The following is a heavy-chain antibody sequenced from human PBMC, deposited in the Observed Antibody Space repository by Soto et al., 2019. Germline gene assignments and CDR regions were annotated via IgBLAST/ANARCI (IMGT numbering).Heavy chain of an antibody. CDR3: GNLDFLKGGMDV. CDR1: GGSISSGAYS. D-gene: IGHD3-9*01. V-gene: IGHV4-30-2*01. Sequence: SETLSLTCTVSGGSISSGAYSWSWIRKPQGKGLEWIGNIYHSGTTYYSPSLKSRVTMLIDKSKNQFSLKLTSVTTADTAVYYCGNLDFLKGGMDVWGQGTTVTVSS. J-gene: IGHJ6*02. CDR2: IYHSGTT.